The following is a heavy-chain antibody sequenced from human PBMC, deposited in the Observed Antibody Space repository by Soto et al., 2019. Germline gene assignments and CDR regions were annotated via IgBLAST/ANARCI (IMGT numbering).Heavy chain of an antibody. J-gene: IGHJ5*02. CDR3: ARLFCSTTTCDSWFDP. V-gene: IGHV5-10-1*01. D-gene: IGHD2-2*01. CDR2: IDPRDSYV. Sequence: PGESLKISCTGFGYTFTTFWISWVRQMPRKGLEWMGRIDPRDSYVNYSPSFQGHVTISLDKSISTAYLQWGSLKASDTAMYYCARLFCSTTTCDSWFDPWGQGTLVTVSS. CDR1: GYTFTTFW.